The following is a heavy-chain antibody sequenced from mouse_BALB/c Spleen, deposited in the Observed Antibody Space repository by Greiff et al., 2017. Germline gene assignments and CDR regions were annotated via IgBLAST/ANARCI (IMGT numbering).Heavy chain of an antibody. CDR1: GFAFSSYD. CDR2: ISSGGGST. J-gene: IGHJ3*01. D-gene: IGHD1-1*01. Sequence: EVMLVESGGGLVKPGGSLKLSCAASGFAFSSYDMSWVRQTPEKRLEWVAYISSGGGSTYYPDTVKGRFTISRDNAKNTLYLQMSSLKSDDTAMYYCARAFYYGSSPRFAYWGQGTLVTVSA. CDR3: ARAFYYGSSPRFAY. V-gene: IGHV5-12-1*01.